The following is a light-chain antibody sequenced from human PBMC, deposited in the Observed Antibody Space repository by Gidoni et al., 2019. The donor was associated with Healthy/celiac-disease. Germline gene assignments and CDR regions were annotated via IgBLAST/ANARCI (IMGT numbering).Light chain of an antibody. CDR1: QSISSY. CDR2: AAS. V-gene: IGKV1-39*01. J-gene: IGKJ4*01. CDR3: QKNNSTPST. Sequence: DIQMSHSPSSLSASVGDRVTITCRASQSISSYLNWYQQKPGKAPKLLIYAASTLQSGVPSRFSGSGSGTDFTLTISSLQPEDFATYYCQKNNSTPSTFGGGTKVEIK.